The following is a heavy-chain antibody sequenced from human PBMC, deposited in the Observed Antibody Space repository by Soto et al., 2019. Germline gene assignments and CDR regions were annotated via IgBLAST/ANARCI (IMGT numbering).Heavy chain of an antibody. V-gene: IGHV3-48*01. Sequence: EVQLVESGGGLVQPGGSLRLSCAASGFTFSLYSINWVRQAPGKGLEWVSYISSGSSNINYADSVKGRFSISRDNAKNSLYLQMNYLRAVDTAVYYCASGLPSKATTFGYWGQGTLVTVSS. CDR3: ASGLPSKATTFGY. J-gene: IGHJ4*02. CDR1: GFTFSLYS. CDR2: ISSGSSNI. D-gene: IGHD5-12*01.